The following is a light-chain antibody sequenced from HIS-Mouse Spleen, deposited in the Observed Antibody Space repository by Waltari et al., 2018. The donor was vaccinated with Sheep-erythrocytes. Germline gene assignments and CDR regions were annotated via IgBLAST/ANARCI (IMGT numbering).Light chain of an antibody. CDR3: CSYAGSYNHV. CDR1: SMDVGGYNS. V-gene: IGLV2-11*01. Sequence: QSALTQPRSLSGSPAQSVTISCTGTSMDVGGYNSVSWYQQHPGQAPNLMIYDVSKRPSGVPDRFSGSKAGNTASLTISGLQAEDEADYYCCSYAGSYNHVFATGTKVTVL. J-gene: IGLJ1*01. CDR2: DVS.